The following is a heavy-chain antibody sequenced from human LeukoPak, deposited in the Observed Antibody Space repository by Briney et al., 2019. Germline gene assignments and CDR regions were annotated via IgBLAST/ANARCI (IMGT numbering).Heavy chain of an antibody. J-gene: IGHJ6*02. Sequence: GGSLRLSCTASGFTFGDYAMSWFRQAPGKGLEWVGFIRSKAYGGTTEYAASVKGRFTISRDDSKSIAYLQMNSLKTEDTAVYYCTREILRYFDHYYYGMDVWGQGTTVTVSS. CDR3: TREILRYFDHYYYGMDV. CDR2: IRSKAYGGTT. D-gene: IGHD3-9*01. CDR1: GFTFGDYA. V-gene: IGHV3-49*03.